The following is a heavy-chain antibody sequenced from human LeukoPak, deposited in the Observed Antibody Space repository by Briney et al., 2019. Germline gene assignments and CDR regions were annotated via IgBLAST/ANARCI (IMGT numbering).Heavy chain of an antibody. CDR2: ISSSSSTI. CDR3: ASTGYSYGSDHDY. V-gene: IGHV3-48*01. Sequence: GGSLRLSCAASGFTFSSYSMNWVRQAPGKGLEWVSYISSSSSTIYYADSVKGRFTISRDNAKNSLYLQMNSLRAEDTAVYYCASTGYSYGSDHDYWGQGTLVTVSS. CDR1: GFTFSSYS. J-gene: IGHJ4*02. D-gene: IGHD5-18*01.